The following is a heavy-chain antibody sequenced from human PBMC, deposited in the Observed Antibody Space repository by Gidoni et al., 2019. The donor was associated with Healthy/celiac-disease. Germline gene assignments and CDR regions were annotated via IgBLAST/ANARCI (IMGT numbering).Heavy chain of an antibody. CDR3: ARLLMTTVTTHWYFDL. Sequence: EVPLVQSGAEVKKPGESLKISCTGSGSSFTSYWIGWVRQMPGKGLEWMGIIYPGDSDTRYSPSFQGQVTISADKSISTAYLQWSSLKASDTAMYYCARLLMTTVTTHWYFDLWGRGTLVTVSS. CDR1: GSSFTSYW. V-gene: IGHV5-51*01. J-gene: IGHJ2*01. CDR2: IYPGDSDT. D-gene: IGHD4-4*01.